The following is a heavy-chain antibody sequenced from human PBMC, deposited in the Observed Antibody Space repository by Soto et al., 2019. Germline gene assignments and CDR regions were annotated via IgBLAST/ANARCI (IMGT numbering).Heavy chain of an antibody. D-gene: IGHD5-18*01. Sequence: SVKVSCKASGGTLISYAIIWVRQAPGQGLEWMGGIIPIFGTANYAQKFQGRVTITADESTSTAYMELSSLRSEDTAVYYCARGGYSYGYGIDYWGQGTLVTVSS. CDR3: ARGGYSYGYGIDY. J-gene: IGHJ4*02. V-gene: IGHV1-69*01. CDR1: GGTLISYA. CDR2: IIPIFGTA.